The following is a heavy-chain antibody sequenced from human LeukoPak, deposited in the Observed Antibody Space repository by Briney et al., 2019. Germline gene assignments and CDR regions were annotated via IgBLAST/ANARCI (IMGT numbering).Heavy chain of an antibody. Sequence: SETLSLTCAVSGGSISSGGYSWSWIRQPPGKGLEWIGYIYHSGSTYYNPSLKSRVTISVDRSKNQFSLKLSSVAAADTAVYYCTRAPPYGSGYFDSWGQGTVVTVSS. CDR1: GGSISSGGYS. D-gene: IGHD3-10*01. CDR3: TRAPPYGSGYFDS. CDR2: IYHSGST. J-gene: IGHJ4*02. V-gene: IGHV4-30-2*01.